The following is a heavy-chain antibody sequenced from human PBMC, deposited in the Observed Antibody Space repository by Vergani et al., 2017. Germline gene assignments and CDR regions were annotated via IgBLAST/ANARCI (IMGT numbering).Heavy chain of an antibody. D-gene: IGHD2-21*01. CDR2: INSKTDGGTT. Sequence: EVQLVESGGGLVKPGGSLRLSCAASGFTFSNAWMSWVRQAPGKGLEWVGRINSKTDGGTTDYAEPVKGRFTIASDDSKNTLYLQMNSLRDEDTAVYYCAREGGSGGDDYWGQGTLVTVSS. CDR1: GFTFSNAW. CDR3: AREGGSGGDDY. J-gene: IGHJ4*02. V-gene: IGHV3-15*01.